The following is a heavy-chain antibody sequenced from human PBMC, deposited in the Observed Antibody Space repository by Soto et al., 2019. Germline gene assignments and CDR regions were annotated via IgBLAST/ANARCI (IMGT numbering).Heavy chain of an antibody. Sequence: GSLRLSCAASGFTFSNYAMHWVRQAPGKGLEWVAVISKDGGNKYYGDFVKGRFIISRDSSKNTLDLQMNSLREEDTAVYYCAKETGPQGGFDYWGQGTLVTVSS. D-gene: IGHD3-9*01. CDR2: ISKDGGNK. CDR3: AKETGPQGGFDY. J-gene: IGHJ4*02. CDR1: GFTFSNYA. V-gene: IGHV3-30*18.